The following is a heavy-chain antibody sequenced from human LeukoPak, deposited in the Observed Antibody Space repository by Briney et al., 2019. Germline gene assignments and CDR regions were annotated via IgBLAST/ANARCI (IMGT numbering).Heavy chain of an antibody. CDR1: GFTFNDFA. V-gene: IGHV3-23*01. Sequence: PGGCLRLSCAASGFTFNDFAMTSVRQAPGQGLEWVSSIGDAGSFYADFVKGGFTIYRDNSMNMLYLQLNSLRACDTAMYYSAKNLGPFDVRGQGTMVTVSS. CDR2: IGDAGS. J-gene: IGHJ3*01. CDR3: AKNLGPFDV. D-gene: IGHD3-16*01.